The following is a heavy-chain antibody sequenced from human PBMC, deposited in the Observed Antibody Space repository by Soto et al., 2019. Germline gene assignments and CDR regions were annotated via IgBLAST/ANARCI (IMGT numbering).Heavy chain of an antibody. CDR2: INPSGGGT. Sequence: QVQLVQSGAEVKKPGASVKVSCKASGYTFRDYYIHWVRQAPGEGLEWMGVINPSGGGTNYAQKFQGRVTVTKDTSTSTVYMELSSLKSDDTGVYYCARGAHATPGNYWGQGTLVTVSS. V-gene: IGHV1-46*01. J-gene: IGHJ4*02. CDR3: ARGAHATPGNY. CDR1: GYTFRDYY. D-gene: IGHD2-15*01.